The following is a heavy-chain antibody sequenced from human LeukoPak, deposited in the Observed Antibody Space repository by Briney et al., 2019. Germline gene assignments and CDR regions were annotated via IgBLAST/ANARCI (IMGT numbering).Heavy chain of an antibody. CDR2: INAGNGNT. V-gene: IGHV1-3*01. D-gene: IGHD3-10*01. CDR3: ARDEITMVRGVTSGMDV. Sequence: RWASVNVSCKASGYTFTSYAMHWVRQAPGQRLEWMGWINAGNGNTKYSQKFQGRVTITRDTSASTAYMELSSLRSEDTAVYYCARDEITMVRGVTSGMDVWGKGTTVTVSS. J-gene: IGHJ6*04. CDR1: GYTFTSYA.